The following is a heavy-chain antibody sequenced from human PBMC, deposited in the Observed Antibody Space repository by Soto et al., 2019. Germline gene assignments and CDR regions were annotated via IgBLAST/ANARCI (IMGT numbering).Heavy chain of an antibody. CDR3: ARGAFCGGAPGCRDMDV. CDR1: GYNFISHS. D-gene: IGHD2-21*01. J-gene: IGHJ6*02. Sequence: QIQLVQSGGEVKKPGASVKVSCKSSGYNFISHSITWVRQAPGQGLEWMGRISAYNGNTNHAQKFQGRLTMTTDTSTSTAYMELRSLRSDDTAVYYCARGAFCGGAPGCRDMDVWGQGPTVTVSS. V-gene: IGHV1-18*01. CDR2: ISAYNGNT.